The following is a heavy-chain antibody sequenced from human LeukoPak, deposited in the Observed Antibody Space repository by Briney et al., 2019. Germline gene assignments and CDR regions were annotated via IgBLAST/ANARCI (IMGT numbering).Heavy chain of an antibody. Sequence: SETLSLTYTVSGGSFSSHYWSWIRQPPGKGLEWVGYISYIGSTNYNPSLKSRVTISVDTSKNQFSLKLNSVTAADTAVYYCARDPTTVTKGLDVWGQGTMVTVSS. CDR3: ARDPTTVTKGLDV. CDR1: GGSFSSHY. D-gene: IGHD4-17*01. CDR2: ISYIGST. V-gene: IGHV4-59*11. J-gene: IGHJ3*01.